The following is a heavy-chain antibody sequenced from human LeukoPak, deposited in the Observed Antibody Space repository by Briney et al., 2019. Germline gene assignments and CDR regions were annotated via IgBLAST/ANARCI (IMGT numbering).Heavy chain of an antibody. Sequence: SETLSLTCTVSGGSISSYYWSWIRQPPGKGLEWIGYIYYSGSTNYNPSLKSRVTISVDTSKNQFSLKLSSVTATDTAVYYCASGTSGSQFGFDPWGQGTLVTVSS. J-gene: IGHJ5*02. D-gene: IGHD3-10*01. CDR2: IYYSGST. CDR3: ASGTSGSQFGFDP. V-gene: IGHV4-59*08. CDR1: GGSISSYY.